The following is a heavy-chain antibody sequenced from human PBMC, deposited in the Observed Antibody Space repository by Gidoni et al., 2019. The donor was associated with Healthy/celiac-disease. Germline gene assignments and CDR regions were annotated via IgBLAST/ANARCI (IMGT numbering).Heavy chain of an antibody. CDR1: GFTFSRYA. D-gene: IGHD2-2*01. J-gene: IGHJ4*02. V-gene: IGHV3-30-3*01. CDR2: ISYDGSNK. Sequence: QVQLVESGGGVVQPGRSLRLSCAASGFTFSRYAMHWVRQAPGKGLEWVAVISYDGSNKYYADSVKGRFTISRDNSKNTLYLQMNSLRAEDTAVYYCARDLRSYHALYYFDYWGQGTLVTVSS. CDR3: ARDLRSYHALYYFDY.